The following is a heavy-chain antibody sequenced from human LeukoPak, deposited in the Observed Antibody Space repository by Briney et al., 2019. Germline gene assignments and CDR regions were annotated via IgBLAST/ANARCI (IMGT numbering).Heavy chain of an antibody. J-gene: IGHJ4*02. V-gene: IGHV3-21*06. CDR2: ISYMGDHR. CDR1: GFTFSDCD. Sequence: GSLRLSCTASGFTFSDCDMNWFRQAPGKGRQWVSSISYMGDHRYYADSAKGRFTISRDNAKNSLYLQMDNLRADDTAVYYCGKAFPPLRVAAAGDYWGQGTLVSVSS. CDR3: GKAFPPLRVAAAGDY. D-gene: IGHD6-25*01.